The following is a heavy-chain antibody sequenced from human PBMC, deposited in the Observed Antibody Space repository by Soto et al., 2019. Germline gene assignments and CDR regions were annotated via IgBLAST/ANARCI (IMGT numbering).Heavy chain of an antibody. V-gene: IGHV3-23*04. D-gene: IGHD7-27*01. CDR3: VKRGRNWGAFDF. J-gene: IGHJ3*01. Sequence: VQLVESGGDLVQPGGSLRLSCVASGFIVNNYAMGWVRQAPGKGLEWVASIGGTDGDSDGVPCYEVSVKCRFTIARDSSANNLFLHMDNLRAEDATLYYCVKRGRNWGAFDFWGQGTTVVVSS. CDR2: IGGTDGDSDGVP. CDR1: GFIVNNYA.